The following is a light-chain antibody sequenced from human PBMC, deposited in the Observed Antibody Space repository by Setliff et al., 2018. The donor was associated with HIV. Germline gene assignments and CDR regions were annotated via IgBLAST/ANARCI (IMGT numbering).Light chain of an antibody. CDR2: DNN. V-gene: IGLV1-51*01. J-gene: IGLJ3*02. CDR3: GTWDNSPSAEWV. CDR1: SSNIGNNY. Sequence: QSVLTQPPSVSAAPGQKVTISCSGSSSNIGNNYVSWYQQVPGTAPKLLIYDNNERPSGIPDRFSGSKSGTSATLGITGLQTGDEADYYCGTWDNSPSAEWVFGGGTQLTVL.